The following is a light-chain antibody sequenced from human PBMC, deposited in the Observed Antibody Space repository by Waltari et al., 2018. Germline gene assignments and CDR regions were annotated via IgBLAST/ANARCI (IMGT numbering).Light chain of an antibody. V-gene: IGKV3D-20*01. CDR1: QSVNSNY. CDR2: DAS. Sequence: EIVLTQSPATLSLSLGERATLSCGASQSVNSNYLAWYQQKPGLAPRLLIYDASSRATGIPDRFTGSGSGTDFTLTISRLEPEDFAVYYCQQYGSSPPWTFGQGTKVEIK. J-gene: IGKJ1*01. CDR3: QQYGSSPPWT.